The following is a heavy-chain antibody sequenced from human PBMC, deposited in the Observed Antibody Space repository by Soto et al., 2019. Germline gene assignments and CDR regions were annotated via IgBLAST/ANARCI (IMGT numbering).Heavy chain of an antibody. D-gene: IGHD2-15*01. V-gene: IGHV1-3*01. CDR3: ARDPYCNRGRCYSVGMDV. J-gene: IGHJ6*02. CDR2: INAGNGNT. CDR1: GYTFTSYA. Sequence: ASVKVSCKASGYTFTSYAMHWVRQAPGQRLEWMGWINAGNGNTKYSQKFQGRVTITRDTSASTAYMELSSLRSEDTAVYYCARDPYCNRGRCYSVGMDVWGQGTTVNVSS.